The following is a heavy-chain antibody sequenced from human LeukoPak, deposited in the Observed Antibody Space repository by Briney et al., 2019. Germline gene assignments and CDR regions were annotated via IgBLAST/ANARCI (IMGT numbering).Heavy chain of an antibody. V-gene: IGHV4-59*01. D-gene: IGHD3-22*01. J-gene: IGHJ4*02. CDR2: IYYSGST. CDR3: AGSFSPKYYDLLDY. Sequence: SETLPLTCTASGVSISTYYWSWVRQPPGKGLEWISYIYYSGSTNYNPALMSRGSISSRDSKNHFPYKLNYMLAADDAMLYCAGSFSPKYYDLLDYCGQGTLVTVSS. CDR1: GVSISTYY.